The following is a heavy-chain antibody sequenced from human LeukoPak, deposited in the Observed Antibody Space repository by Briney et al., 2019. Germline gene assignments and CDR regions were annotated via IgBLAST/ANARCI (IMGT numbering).Heavy chain of an antibody. V-gene: IGHV3-21*01. CDR2: ISSSSSYI. CDR1: GFNVSSNY. D-gene: IGHD5-18*01. Sequence: GGSLRLSCAASGFNVSSNYMSWVRQAPGKGLEWVSSISSSSSYIYYADSVKGRFTISRDNAKNSLYLQMNSLRAEDTAVYYCARAYTAMARFDPWGQGTLVTVSS. J-gene: IGHJ5*02. CDR3: ARAYTAMARFDP.